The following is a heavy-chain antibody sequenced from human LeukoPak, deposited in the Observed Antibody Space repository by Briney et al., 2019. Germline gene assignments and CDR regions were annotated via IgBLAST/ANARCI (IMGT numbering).Heavy chain of an antibody. CDR1: GFRFSSFG. J-gene: IGHJ5*02. CDR2: ISNYFGVT. D-gene: IGHD4-11*01. Sequence: ASVNVSYKASGFRFSSFGISCLRQAPGQGFEWMGWISNYFGVTHYAEKFEDRVTMTIYKSTTTAYMELGSLRYDDTAIYYCARDSDYSGIGNRDWFDLWGQGTVVIVSS. V-gene: IGHV1-18*04. CDR3: ARDSDYSGIGNRDWFDL.